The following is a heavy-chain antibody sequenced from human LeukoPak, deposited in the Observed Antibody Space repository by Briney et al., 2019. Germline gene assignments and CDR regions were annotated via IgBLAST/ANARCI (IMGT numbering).Heavy chain of an antibody. CDR3: ARVRGFTMVRGDTRPWAFDI. V-gene: IGHV1-2*02. D-gene: IGHD3-10*01. CDR1: GYTFTGYY. CDR2: INPNSGGT. J-gene: IGHJ3*02. Sequence: ASVKVSCKASGYTFTGYYMHWVRQAPGQGLEWMGWINPNSGGTNYAQKFQGRVTMTRDTSISTAYMELSRLRSDDTAVYYCARVRGFTMVRGDTRPWAFDIWGQGTMVTVSS.